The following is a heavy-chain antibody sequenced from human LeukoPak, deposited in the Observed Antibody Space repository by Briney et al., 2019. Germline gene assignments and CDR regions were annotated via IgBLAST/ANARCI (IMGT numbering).Heavy chain of an antibody. CDR2: ISGSGGST. CDR3: AKVGSSWYQIYYFDY. Sequence: PGGSLRLSCAASGFTFSSYAMSWVRQVPGKGLEWVSAISGSGGSTYYADSVKGRFTISRDNSKNTLYLQMNSLRAEDTAVYYCAKVGSSWYQIYYFDYWGQGTLVTVSS. D-gene: IGHD6-13*01. CDR1: GFTFSSYA. J-gene: IGHJ4*02. V-gene: IGHV3-23*01.